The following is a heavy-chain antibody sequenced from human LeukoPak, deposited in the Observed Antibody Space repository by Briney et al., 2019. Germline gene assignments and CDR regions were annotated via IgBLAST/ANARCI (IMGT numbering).Heavy chain of an antibody. CDR3: ARESVLLWFEP. Sequence: SQTLSLTCTVSGGSISRGGYCWSWIRQPAGKGLEWIGRIYTSGSTNYNPSLKSRVTISVDTSKNQFSLKLSSVTAADTAVYYCARESVLLWFEPWGQGTLVTVSS. D-gene: IGHD3-10*01. V-gene: IGHV4-61*02. CDR2: IYTSGST. CDR1: GGSISRGGYC. J-gene: IGHJ5*02.